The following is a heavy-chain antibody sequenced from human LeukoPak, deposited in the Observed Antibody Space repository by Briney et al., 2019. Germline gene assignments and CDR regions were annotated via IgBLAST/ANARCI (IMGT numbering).Heavy chain of an antibody. D-gene: IGHD3-10*01. CDR2: ISYDGSNK. V-gene: IGHV3-30*04. CDR1: GFTFSSYA. Sequence: PGGSLRLSCAASGFTFSSYAMHWVRQAPGKGLEWVAVISYDGSNKYYADSVKGRFTISRDNSKNTLYLQMNSLRAEDTAVYYCARDQSWLGGPFDYWGQGTLVTVSS. CDR3: ARDQSWLGGPFDY. J-gene: IGHJ4*02.